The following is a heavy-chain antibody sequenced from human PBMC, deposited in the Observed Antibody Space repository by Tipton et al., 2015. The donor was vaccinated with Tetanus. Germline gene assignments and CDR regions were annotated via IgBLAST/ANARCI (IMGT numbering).Heavy chain of an antibody. V-gene: IGHV4-4*07. Sequence: GLVKPSETLSLTCTVSRGPISSYYWSWIRQPAGKGLEWIGHISNGNTDYTPSLRSRVTLSVDTSKNQFSLKLTSVTAADTAVYYCARANYDFPNKGPFDFWGQGILVLVSS. CDR1: RGPISSYY. CDR3: ARANYDFPNKGPFDF. CDR2: ISNGNT. J-gene: IGHJ4*02. D-gene: IGHD3-3*01.